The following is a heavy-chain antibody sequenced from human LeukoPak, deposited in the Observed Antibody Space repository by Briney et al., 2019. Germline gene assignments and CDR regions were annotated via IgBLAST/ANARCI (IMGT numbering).Heavy chain of an antibody. Sequence: ASVKVSCKASGYTFTGYYMHWVRQAPGQGLEWMGRINPNSGGTNYAQKFQGRVTMTRDTSISTAYMELSRLRSDDTAVYYCARGAHSLTTVIPPYYYYGMDVWGQGTTVTVSS. CDR1: GYTFTGYY. CDR2: INPNSGGT. D-gene: IGHD4-11*01. V-gene: IGHV1-2*06. CDR3: ARGAHSLTTVIPPYYYYGMDV. J-gene: IGHJ6*02.